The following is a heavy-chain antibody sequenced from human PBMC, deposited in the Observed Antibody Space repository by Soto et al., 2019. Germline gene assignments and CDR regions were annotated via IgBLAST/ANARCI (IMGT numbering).Heavy chain of an antibody. J-gene: IGHJ4*02. CDR3: ARDITTPRDY. D-gene: IGHD3-3*01. CDR1: GGSISSYY. V-gene: IGHV4-59*01. CDR2: IYYSGST. Sequence: PSETLSLTCTVSGGSISSYYWSWIRQPPGKGLEWIGYIYYSGSTNYNPSLKSRVTISVDTSKNQFSLKLSSVTAADTAVYYCARDITTPRDYWGQGTLVTSPQ.